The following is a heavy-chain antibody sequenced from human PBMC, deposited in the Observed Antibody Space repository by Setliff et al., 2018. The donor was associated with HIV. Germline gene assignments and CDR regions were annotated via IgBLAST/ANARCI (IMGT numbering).Heavy chain of an antibody. CDR1: GFTFSSYS. D-gene: IGHD6-19*01. CDR3: AKSASWDLRGWLH. J-gene: IGHJ4*02. Sequence: GGSLRLSCAASGFTFSSYSMNWVRQAPGKGLEWVSYISSSSSTIYYADSVKGRFTISRDNSKNTLYLQMSSLRAEDSAVYYCAKSASWDLRGWLHWGQGTLVTVSS. V-gene: IGHV3-48*01. CDR2: ISSSSSTI.